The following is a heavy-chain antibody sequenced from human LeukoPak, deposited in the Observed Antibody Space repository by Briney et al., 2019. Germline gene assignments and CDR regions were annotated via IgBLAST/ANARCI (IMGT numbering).Heavy chain of an antibody. D-gene: IGHD6-13*01. CDR3: ARGGSSSWYLFGY. CDR1: GGSFSGYY. CDR2: INHSGST. Sequence: PSETLSLTCAVYGGSFSGYYWSWIRQPPGKGLEWIGEINHSGSTNYNPSLKSRVTISVDTSKNQFSLKLSSVTASDTAVYCCARGGSSSWYLFGYWGQGTLVTVSS. V-gene: IGHV4-34*01. J-gene: IGHJ4*02.